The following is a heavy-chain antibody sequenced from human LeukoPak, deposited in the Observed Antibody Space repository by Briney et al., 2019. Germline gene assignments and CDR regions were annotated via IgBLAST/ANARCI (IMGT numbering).Heavy chain of an antibody. CDR3: ARVDVEMATMENY. Sequence: ASVTVSFKASGGTFSSYAISWVRQAPGQGLEWMGRIIPILGIANYAQKFQGRVTITADKSTSTAYMELSSLRSEDTAVYYCARVDVEMATMENYWGQGTLVTVSS. V-gene: IGHV1-69*04. CDR2: IIPILGIA. CDR1: GGTFSSYA. D-gene: IGHD5-12*01. J-gene: IGHJ4*02.